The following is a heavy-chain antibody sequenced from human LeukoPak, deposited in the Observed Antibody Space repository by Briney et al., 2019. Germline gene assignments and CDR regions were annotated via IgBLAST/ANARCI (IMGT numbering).Heavy chain of an antibody. D-gene: IGHD6-6*01. V-gene: IGHV4-31*03. Sequence: SETLSLTCTVSGGSISSGGYYWSWIRQHPGKGQEWIGYIYYSGSTYYNPSLKSRVTISVDTSKNQFSLELSSVTAADTAVYYCARSSIAARGLDVWGKGTTVTVSS. CDR3: ARSSIAARGLDV. CDR2: IYYSGST. CDR1: GGSISSGGYY. J-gene: IGHJ6*04.